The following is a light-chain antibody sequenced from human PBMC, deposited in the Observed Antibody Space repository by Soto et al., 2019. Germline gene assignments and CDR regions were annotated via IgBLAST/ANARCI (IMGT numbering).Light chain of an antibody. CDR3: AAWDDSLKGWV. CDR1: SSNIGSET. Sequence: QSVLTQPPSASGTPGQRVTISCSGSSSNIGSETVNWYQQVPGTAPKLLIYANNQRPSGVPDRVSVSKSGTSAFLAIGGLQSEDEADYYCAAWDDSLKGWVFGGGTKLTVL. J-gene: IGLJ3*02. CDR2: ANN. V-gene: IGLV1-44*01.